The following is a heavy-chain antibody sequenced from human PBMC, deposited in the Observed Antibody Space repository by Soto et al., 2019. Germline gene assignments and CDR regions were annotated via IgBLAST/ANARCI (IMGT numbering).Heavy chain of an antibody. CDR1: AFKFSDYY. CDR3: ARAPDCGEGSCYRHFDL. CDR2: ISGSGDVI. V-gene: IGHV3-11*01. D-gene: IGHD2-15*01. Sequence: GGSLRLSCAASAFKFSDYYMSWVRQAPGKGLEWVSYISGSGDVIYYADSVKGRFTISRDNDRKSVHLQMDTLRAEDTALYYCARAPDCGEGSCYRHFDLWGQGTRVTVSS. J-gene: IGHJ4*02.